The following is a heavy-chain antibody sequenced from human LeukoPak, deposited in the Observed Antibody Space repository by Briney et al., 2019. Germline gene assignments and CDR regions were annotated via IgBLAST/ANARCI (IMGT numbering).Heavy chain of an antibody. CDR1: GGSFSGYY. V-gene: IGHV4-59*08. J-gene: IGHJ3*02. CDR2: IYYSGST. D-gene: IGHD6-13*01. CDR3: ARHLTAAAAGTFDI. Sequence: SETLSLTCAVYGGSFSGYYWSWIRQPPGKGLEWIGYIYYSGSTNYKPSLESRVTISVDTSKDQFSLKLSSVTAADTAVYHCARHLTAAAAGTFDIWGQGTMVTVSS.